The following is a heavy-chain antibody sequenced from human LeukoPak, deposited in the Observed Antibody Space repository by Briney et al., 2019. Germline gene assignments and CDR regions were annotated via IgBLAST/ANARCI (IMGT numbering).Heavy chain of an antibody. Sequence: PGGSLRLSCAASGFTFSNYWMSWVRQAPGKGLEWVAHINQDGSEKYYVDSVKGRFTISRDNAKNSLYLQMNSLRAEDTAVYYCARVEQQLFDYWGQGTLVTVSS. CDR1: GFTFSNYW. D-gene: IGHD6-13*01. V-gene: IGHV3-7*02. J-gene: IGHJ4*02. CDR2: INQDGSEK. CDR3: ARVEQQLFDY.